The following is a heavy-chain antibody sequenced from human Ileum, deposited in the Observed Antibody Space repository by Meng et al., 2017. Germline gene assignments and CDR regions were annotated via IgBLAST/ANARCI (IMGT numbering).Heavy chain of an antibody. CDR1: GGSTRSGGYY. V-gene: IGHV4-31*03. CDR2: IYYSGST. J-gene: IGHJ5*02. Sequence: QVQLQESGPGLVRPSQTLSLNCTVTGGSTRSGGYYWRWIRQQPGKGLEWIGYIYYSGSTCYNPFLKSRVTISVDSSKNQFSLNLTSVTAADTAVYYCARSGTRHIVATSWRQGTLVTVSS. D-gene: IGHD5-12*01. CDR3: ARSGTRHIVATS.